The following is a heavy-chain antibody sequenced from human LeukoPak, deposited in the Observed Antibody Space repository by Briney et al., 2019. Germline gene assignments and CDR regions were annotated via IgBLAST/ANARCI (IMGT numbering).Heavy chain of an antibody. CDR2: IWYDGSNK. CDR3: AKDSVGYDGGDAFDI. V-gene: IGHV3-33*06. CDR1: GFTFSSYG. J-gene: IGHJ3*02. D-gene: IGHD5-12*01. Sequence: GRSLRLSCAASGFTFSSYGTHWVRQAPGKGLEWVAVIWYDGSNKYYADSVKGRFTISRDNSKNTLYLQMNSLRAEDTAVYYCAKDSVGYDGGDAFDIWGQGTMVTVSS.